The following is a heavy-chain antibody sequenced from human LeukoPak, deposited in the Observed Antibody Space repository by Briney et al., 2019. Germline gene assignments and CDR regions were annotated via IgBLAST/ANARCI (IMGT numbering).Heavy chain of an antibody. CDR3: AARATYYYYYGMDV. CDR2: ISSSSYI. J-gene: IGHJ6*02. V-gene: IGHV3-21*01. Sequence: TGGSLRLSCAASGFTFSSYSMNWVRQAPGKGLEWVSSISSSSYIYYADSVKGRFTISRDNAKNSLYLQMNSLRAEDTAVYYCAARATYYYYYGMDVWGQGTTVTVSS. D-gene: IGHD1-26*01. CDR1: GFTFSSYS.